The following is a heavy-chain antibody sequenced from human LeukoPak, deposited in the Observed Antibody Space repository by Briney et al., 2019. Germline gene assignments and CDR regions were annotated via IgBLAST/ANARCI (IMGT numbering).Heavy chain of an antibody. D-gene: IGHD1-14*01. CDR3: ARDPRNLDY. J-gene: IGHJ4*02. CDR1: GGSISSSSYY. Sequence: SETLSLTCTVSGGSISSSSYYWGWIRQPPGKGLEWIGSIYYSGSTYYNPSLKSRVTISVDTSKNQFSLKLSSVTAADTAVYYCARDPRNLDYWGQGTLITVSS. V-gene: IGHV4-39*07. CDR2: IYYSGST.